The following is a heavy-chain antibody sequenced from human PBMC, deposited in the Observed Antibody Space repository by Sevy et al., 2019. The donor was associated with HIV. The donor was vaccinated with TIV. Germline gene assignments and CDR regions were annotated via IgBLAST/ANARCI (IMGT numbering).Heavy chain of an antibody. J-gene: IGHJ1*01. Sequence: GGSLRLSCTASGFIVSSNQMSWVRQAPGKGLEWVSVIYSGGSTDYADSVKGRFTISRDNSKNTLFLQMNILRAEDTAVFFCATSTAVPGVAEYFQHWGHGTLDTVSS. D-gene: IGHD6-19*01. CDR1: GFIVSSNQ. CDR2: IYSGGST. CDR3: ATSTAVPGVAEYFQH. V-gene: IGHV3-53*01.